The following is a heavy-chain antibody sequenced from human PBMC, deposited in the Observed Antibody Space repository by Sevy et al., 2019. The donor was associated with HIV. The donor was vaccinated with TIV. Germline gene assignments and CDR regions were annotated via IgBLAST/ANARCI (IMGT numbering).Heavy chain of an antibody. CDR3: ARDRDGSGSSGGYGMDV. J-gene: IGHJ6*02. CDR2: ISSSSSNI. D-gene: IGHD3-10*01. CDR1: GITFSYYS. Sequence: GGSLRLSCVGSGITFSYYSMNWVRQAPGKGLEWVSSISSSSSNIYYAYSVKGRFTISRDNAKKSLYLQMNSLRAEDTAVYYCARDRDGSGSSGGYGMDVWGQGTTVTVSS. V-gene: IGHV3-21*01.